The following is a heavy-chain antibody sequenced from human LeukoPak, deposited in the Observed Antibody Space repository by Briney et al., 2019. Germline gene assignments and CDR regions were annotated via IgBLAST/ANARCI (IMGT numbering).Heavy chain of an antibody. CDR2: INPSGGST. D-gene: IGHD2-15*01. CDR1: GYTFNN. J-gene: IGHJ5*02. CDR3: ARDGGYCVDP. V-gene: IGHV1-46*02. Sequence: ASVKVSCKASGYTFNNMHWVRQAPGQGLEWMGIINPSGGSTSYAQKFQGRVTMTRDTSTNTVYMELSSLTSEDTAVYYCARDGGYCVDPWGQGTLVTVSS.